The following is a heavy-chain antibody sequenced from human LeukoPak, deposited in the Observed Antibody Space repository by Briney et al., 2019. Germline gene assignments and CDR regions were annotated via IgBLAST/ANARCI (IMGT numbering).Heavy chain of an antibody. CDR2: MNPNSGNT. CDR3: ARAGYCSSTSCYHYYMDV. Sequence: ASVKVSCKASGYTFTSYDINWVRQATGQGLEWMGWMNPNSGNTGYAQKFQGRVTITRNTSISTAYMELSSLRSEDTAVYYCARAGYCSSTSCYHYYMDVWGKGTTVTVSS. D-gene: IGHD2-2*01. J-gene: IGHJ6*03. V-gene: IGHV1-8*01. CDR1: GYTFTSYD.